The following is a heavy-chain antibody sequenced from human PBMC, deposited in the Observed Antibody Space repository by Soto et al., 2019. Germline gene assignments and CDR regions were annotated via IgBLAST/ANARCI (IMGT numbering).Heavy chain of an antibody. Sequence: QVHLVQSGAEVKRPGSSVKVSCKASGGTFSNYPINWVRQAPGQGLEWMGGFIPIFGSTHYAQNFQGRVTITADASTSTAFLELSGLRSDDTAVYYCTRGGANRSHLLSYYWGQGTLVTVSS. CDR1: GGTFSNYP. CDR2: FIPIFGST. J-gene: IGHJ4*02. V-gene: IGHV1-69*01. CDR3: TRGGANRSHLLSYY. D-gene: IGHD3-16*02.